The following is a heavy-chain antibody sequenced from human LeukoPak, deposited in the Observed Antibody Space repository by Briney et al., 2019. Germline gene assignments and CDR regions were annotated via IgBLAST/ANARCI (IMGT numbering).Heavy chain of an antibody. V-gene: IGHV3-23*01. Sequence: GGSLRLSCAASGFTFSSYAMSWVRQAPGKGLEWVSAISGRGGSTYYADSVKGRFTISRDNSKNTLYLQMNSLRAEDTAVYYCAKLYGAGYDFWSGYSYYFDYWGQGTLVTVSS. CDR3: AKLYGAGYDFWSGYSYYFDY. J-gene: IGHJ4*02. CDR1: GFTFSSYA. D-gene: IGHD3-3*01. CDR2: ISGRGGST.